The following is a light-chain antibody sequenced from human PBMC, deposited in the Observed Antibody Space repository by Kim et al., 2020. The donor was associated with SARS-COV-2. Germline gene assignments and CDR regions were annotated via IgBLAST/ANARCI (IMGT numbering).Light chain of an antibody. V-gene: IGKV3-11*01. Sequence: CPGERATLPCRAIQSVSGHLAWYQQIPGQAPRLLIYDTSYRATGIPARFSGSGSGTDFTLTISSLEPEDFAVYYCQQRDNWPITFGQGTRLEIK. CDR2: DTS. J-gene: IGKJ5*01. CDR3: QQRDNWPIT. CDR1: QSVSGH.